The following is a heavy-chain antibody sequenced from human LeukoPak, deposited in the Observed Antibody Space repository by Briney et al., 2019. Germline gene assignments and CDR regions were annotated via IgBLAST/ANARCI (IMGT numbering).Heavy chain of an antibody. CDR1: GGSISNYY. CDR2: ISYSGST. J-gene: IGHJ4*02. V-gene: IGHV4-59*01. CDR3: ATRPARGSGPYYPYFDY. Sequence: SETLSLTCTVSGGSISNYYWSWIRQPPGKGLEWIGYISYSGSTKYNPSLQSRVTMSVDTSKTQFSLKLTSVTAADTAVYYCATRPARGSGPYYPYFDYWGQGTLVTVSS. D-gene: IGHD3-22*01.